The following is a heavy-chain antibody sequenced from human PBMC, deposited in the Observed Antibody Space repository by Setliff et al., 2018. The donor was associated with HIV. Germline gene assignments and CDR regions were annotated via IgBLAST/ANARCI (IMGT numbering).Heavy chain of an antibody. CDR1: GGSISSSSYY. CDR2: IYYSGST. J-gene: IGHJ4*02. CDR3: ARSPLGHYYDSSAPAVGYFDY. Sequence: KPSETLSLTCTVSGGSISSSSYYWGWIRQPPGKGLEWIGSIYYSGSTYYNPSLKSRVTISVDTSKNQFSLKLSSVTAADTAVYYCARSPLGHYYDSSAPAVGYFDYWGQGRLVTVSS. D-gene: IGHD3-22*01. V-gene: IGHV4-39*01.